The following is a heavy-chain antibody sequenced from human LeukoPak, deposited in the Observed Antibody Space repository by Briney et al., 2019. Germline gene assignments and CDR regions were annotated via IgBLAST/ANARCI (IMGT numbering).Heavy chain of an antibody. CDR2: ISYTGST. J-gene: IGHJ6*02. CDR1: GGSTSNYY. D-gene: IGHD2-2*01. Sequence: PSETLSLTCTVSGGSTSNYYWSWIRQPPGEGLEWIGYISYTGSTNYNPSLKSRVTISLDTSKSQFSLKVSSVTAADTAVYYCARGVCTSSSCYAGDYGMDVWGQGTTVTVSS. CDR3: ARGVCTSSSCYAGDYGMDV. V-gene: IGHV4-59*08.